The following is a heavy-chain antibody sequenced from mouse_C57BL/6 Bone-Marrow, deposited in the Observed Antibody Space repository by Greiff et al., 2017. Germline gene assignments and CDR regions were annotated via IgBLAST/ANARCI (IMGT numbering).Heavy chain of an antibody. V-gene: IGHV5-17*01. CDR1: GFTFSDYG. J-gene: IGHJ2*01. Sequence: EVMLVESGGGLVKPGGSLKLSCAASGFTFSDYGMHWVRQAPEKGLEWVAYISSGSSTIYYADTVKGRFTISRDNSKNTVFLQLTSLRSEDTAMYYGASTTRVTSSLDYWGQGTTVTVSS. CDR2: ISSGSSTI. CDR3: ASTTRVTSSLDY. D-gene: IGHD2-5*01.